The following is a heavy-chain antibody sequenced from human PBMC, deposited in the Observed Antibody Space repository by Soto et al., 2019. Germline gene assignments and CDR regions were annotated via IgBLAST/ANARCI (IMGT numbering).Heavy chain of an antibody. J-gene: IGHJ4*02. V-gene: IGHV1-69*06. CDR2: IIPIFGTA. Sequence: SVKVSCKASGGTFSSYAISWVRQAPGQGLEWMGGIIPIFGTASYAQKFQGRVTITADKSTSTAYMELSSLRSEDTAVYYCASGSVPGSAFDYWGQGTLVTVSS. CDR1: GGTFSSYA. D-gene: IGHD2-2*01. CDR3: ASGSVPGSAFDY.